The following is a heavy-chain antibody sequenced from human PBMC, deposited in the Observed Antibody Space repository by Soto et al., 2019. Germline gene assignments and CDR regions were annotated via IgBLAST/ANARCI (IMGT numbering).Heavy chain of an antibody. J-gene: IGHJ5*02. CDR2: IHSGGTT. V-gene: IGHV3-53*01. D-gene: IGHD3-10*01. CDR1: GFTVGSNY. CDR3: ARGWDGSGWFDP. Sequence: EVQLAESGGGLIQPGGSLRLSCAASGFTVGSNYMTWVRQAPGKGLEWVSVIHSGGTTYYADSVKGRFTISRDNSKNTLYLQMNSLRGDDTAVYYCARGWDGSGWFDPWGQGTLVTVSS.